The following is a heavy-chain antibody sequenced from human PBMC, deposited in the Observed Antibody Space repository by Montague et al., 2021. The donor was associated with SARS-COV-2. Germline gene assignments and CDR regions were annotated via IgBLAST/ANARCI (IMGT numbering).Heavy chain of an antibody. CDR1: GFTFSSYA. V-gene: IGHV3-33*08. Sequence: SLRLSCAASGFTFSSYAMSWVRQAPGKGLEWVASIWNDGSKKHHADSVKGRFTISRDNSNNMLYLQMDSLRADDAGVYYCVGDPGDPDTFDFWGQGTQVTVSS. D-gene: IGHD7-27*01. CDR3: VGDPGDPDTFDF. J-gene: IGHJ4*02. CDR2: IWNDGSKK.